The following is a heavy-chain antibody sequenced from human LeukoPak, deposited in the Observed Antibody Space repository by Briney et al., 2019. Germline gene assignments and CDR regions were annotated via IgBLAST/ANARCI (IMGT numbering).Heavy chain of an antibody. D-gene: IGHD3-22*01. V-gene: IGHV4-34*12. J-gene: IGHJ5*02. CDR1: GGSFSNYY. CDR2: IIPSGSI. CDR3: ARQDYRDSSGHNWFDP. Sequence: SETLSLTCAVYGGSFSNYYWSWIRQPPGKGLEWIGEIIPSGSINYNPSLKSRVAISVDTSQNQFSLKSSSVTAADTAVYYCARQDYRDSSGHNWFDPWGQGTQVTVSS.